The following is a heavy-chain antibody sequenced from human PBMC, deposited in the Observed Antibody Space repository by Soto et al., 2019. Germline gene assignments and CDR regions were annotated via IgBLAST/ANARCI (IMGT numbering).Heavy chain of an antibody. Sequence: GASVKVSCKASGYTFTSYGIIWVRQAPGQGLEWMGWISGYNGNTKYAQKLQGRVTMTTDTSTSTAYMELRSLRSDDTAVYYCARENYARTVSWIRPLLLNFDPWGQGTLVTSPQ. CDR3: ARENYARTVSWIRPLLLNFDP. D-gene: IGHD1-7*01. CDR2: ISGYNGNT. CDR1: GYTFTSYG. J-gene: IGHJ5*02. V-gene: IGHV1-18*01.